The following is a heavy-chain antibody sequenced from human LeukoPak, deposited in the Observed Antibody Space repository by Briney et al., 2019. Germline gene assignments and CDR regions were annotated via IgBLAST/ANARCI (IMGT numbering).Heavy chain of an antibody. Sequence: GASVKVSCKASGYTFTSYGISWVRQAPGQGLEWMGWISAYNGNTNYAQKLQGRVTMTTDTSTSTAYMELRSLRSDDTAVYYCAREAPGVVVPIWGVSGGTYYYYGMDVWGQGTTVTVSS. V-gene: IGHV1-18*01. CDR2: ISAYNGNT. J-gene: IGHJ6*02. CDR1: GYTFTSYG. D-gene: IGHD2-2*01. CDR3: AREAPGVVVPIWGVSGGTYYYYGMDV.